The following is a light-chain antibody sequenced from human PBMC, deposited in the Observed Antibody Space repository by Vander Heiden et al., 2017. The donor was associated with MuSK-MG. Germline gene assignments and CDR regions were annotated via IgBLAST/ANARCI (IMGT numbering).Light chain of an antibody. CDR3: QQDYTYPWT. Sequence: AIRMTQSPSSFSASTGDRVTITCRASQGISSYLAWYQQKPGKAPKLLIYAASTLLSGVPSRFSGSGSGTDFTLTISCLQSEDFASYYCQQDYTYPWTFGQGTKVEIK. V-gene: IGKV1-8*01. CDR1: QGISSY. J-gene: IGKJ1*01. CDR2: AAS.